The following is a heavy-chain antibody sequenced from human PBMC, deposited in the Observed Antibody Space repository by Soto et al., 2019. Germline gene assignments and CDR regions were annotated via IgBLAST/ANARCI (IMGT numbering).Heavy chain of an antibody. V-gene: IGHV1-8*01. Sequence: ASVKVACKGAGYDLNTFDSGWVRQATGHGLEWMGWMNPNSGNTGYAQELRGRVTMTRNTSNTTAYMELTSLTSADTGVYYCAGANFRYWAQGTLVTVSS. CDR1: GYDLNTFD. CDR2: MNPNSGNT. CDR3: AGANFRY. J-gene: IGHJ4*02.